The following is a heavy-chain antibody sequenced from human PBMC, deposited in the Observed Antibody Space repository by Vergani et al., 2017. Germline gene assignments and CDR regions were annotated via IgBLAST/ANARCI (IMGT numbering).Heavy chain of an antibody. CDR1: GFTFSSYA. J-gene: IGHJ2*01. CDR3: AKDTDSSGYIDWYFDI. CDR2: ISGSGGST. D-gene: IGHD3-22*01. Sequence: EVQLLESGGGLVQPGGSLRLSCAASGFTFSSYAMSWVRQAPGKGLEWVSAISGSGGSTYYADSVKGRFTISRDNSKNTLYLQMNSLRAEDTAVYYCAKDTDSSGYIDWYFDIWGRGTLVTVSS. V-gene: IGHV3-23*01.